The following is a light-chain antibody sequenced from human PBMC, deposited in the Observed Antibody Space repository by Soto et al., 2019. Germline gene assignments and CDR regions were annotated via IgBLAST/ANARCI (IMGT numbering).Light chain of an antibody. V-gene: IGKV1-27*01. J-gene: IGKJ1*01. Sequence: DIQVTQSPSSLSASAGDRVSITCRASEDIRNYLAWYQQKPGRAPEVLIYAASTLRSGVPSRFTGSGSGTDFTLTISSLQPEDVATYFCQKYDRAPRTFGQGTRVEI. CDR3: QKYDRAPRT. CDR1: EDIRNY. CDR2: AAS.